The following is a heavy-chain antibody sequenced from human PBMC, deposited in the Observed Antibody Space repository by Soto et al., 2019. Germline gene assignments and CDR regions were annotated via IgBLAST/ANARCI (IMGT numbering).Heavy chain of an antibody. V-gene: IGHV1-8*01. CDR2: MNPNSGNT. Sequence: QVQLVQSGAEVKKPGASVQVSCKASGYTFTSYDINWVRQATGQGREWMGWMNPNSGNTGYAQKFQGRVTMTRNTSISTAYMELSSLRSEDTAVYYCAREHSSSWRFDYWGQGTLVTVSS. CDR3: AREHSSSWRFDY. J-gene: IGHJ4*02. D-gene: IGHD6-13*01. CDR1: GYTFTSYD.